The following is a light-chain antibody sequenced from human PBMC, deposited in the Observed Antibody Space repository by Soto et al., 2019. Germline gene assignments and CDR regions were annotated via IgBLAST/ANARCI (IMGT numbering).Light chain of an antibody. V-gene: IGLV2-14*01. J-gene: IGLJ1*01. CDR2: EVS. CDR3: SSYTSSSTYV. CDR1: SSDVGGYNY. Sequence: LTQPPSASGSPGQSVTISCTGTSSDVGGYNYVSWYQQHPGKAPKVMIYEVSNRPSGVSNRFSGSKSGNTASLTISGLQAEDEADYYCSSYTSSSTYVFGTGTKVTVL.